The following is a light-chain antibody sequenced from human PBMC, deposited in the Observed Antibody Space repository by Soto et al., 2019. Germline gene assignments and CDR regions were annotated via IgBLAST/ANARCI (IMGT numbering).Light chain of an antibody. Sequence: EIVLTQSPGTLSLSPGERATLSCRASQSVSDNYLAWYQQKPGQAPRLVISGASSRATGIPDRFSASGSGTDFTLTISRLEAEDFAVYYSQQYSRAPLTFGQGTKVEIK. V-gene: IGKV3-20*01. CDR1: QSVSDNY. J-gene: IGKJ1*01. CDR2: GAS. CDR3: QQYSRAPLT.